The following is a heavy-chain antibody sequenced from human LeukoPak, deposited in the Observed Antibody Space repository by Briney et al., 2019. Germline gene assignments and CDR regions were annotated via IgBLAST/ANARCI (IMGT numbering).Heavy chain of an antibody. D-gene: IGHD2-2*02. Sequence: PGRSLRLSCAASGFTFSSYAMHWVRQAPGKGLEWVAVMSYDGTNKYSADSVKGRFTISIDNSKNTLYLQMNSLRAEDTAVYYCARDPFYCSSTSCYMTYMDVWGKGTTVTVSS. CDR1: GFTFSSYA. CDR2: MSYDGTNK. J-gene: IGHJ6*03. V-gene: IGHV3-30-3*01. CDR3: ARDPFYCSSTSCYMTYMDV.